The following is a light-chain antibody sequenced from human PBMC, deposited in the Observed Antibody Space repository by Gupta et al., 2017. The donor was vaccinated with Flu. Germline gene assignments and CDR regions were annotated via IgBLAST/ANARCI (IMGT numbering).Light chain of an antibody. CDR1: PDITHY. Sequence: LSLSASVGDRVTITFQASPDITHYLSWFQQKPGKAPKVLIYDASKLETGVPSQFSGSESGTDFTLTISSLEPEDTATYYCQQYYDVPLTFGAGTKVDFK. J-gene: IGKJ3*01. CDR2: DAS. V-gene: IGKV1-33*01. CDR3: QQYYDVPLT.